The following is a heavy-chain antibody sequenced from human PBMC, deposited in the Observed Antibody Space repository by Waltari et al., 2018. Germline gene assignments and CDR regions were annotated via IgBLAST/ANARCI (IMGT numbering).Heavy chain of an antibody. Sequence: QVQLVQSGAEVKKPGSSVKVSCKASGGTFSSYTISWVRQAPGQGLEWMGRIIPSTVIANYAQKVQGRVTITADKSTSTAYMELSSLRSEDTAVYYCASRFYGSGSYQDYYYYGMDVWGQGTTVTVSS. CDR3: ASRFYGSGSYQDYYYYGMDV. V-gene: IGHV1-69*02. J-gene: IGHJ6*02. D-gene: IGHD3-10*01. CDR2: IIPSTVIA. CDR1: GGTFSSYT.